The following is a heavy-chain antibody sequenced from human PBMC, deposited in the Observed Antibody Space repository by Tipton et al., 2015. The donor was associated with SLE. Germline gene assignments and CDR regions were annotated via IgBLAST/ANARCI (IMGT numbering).Heavy chain of an antibody. CDR1: GGSISSGSYY. J-gene: IGHJ5*02. D-gene: IGHD5-12*01. CDR3: ANDYGGSRGYDNCFDP. V-gene: IGHV4-61*02. CDR2: VYTSGRT. Sequence: TLSLTCTVSGGSISSGSYYWSWIRQPAGKGLEWIGRVYTSGRTTYNPSLKSRVTISADTSKNQFSLKVSSVTAADSAVYYCANDYGGSRGYDNCFDPWGQGILVTVSS.